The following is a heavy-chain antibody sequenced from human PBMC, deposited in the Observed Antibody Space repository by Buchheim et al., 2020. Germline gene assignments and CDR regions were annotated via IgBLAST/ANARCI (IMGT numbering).Heavy chain of an antibody. CDR3: AREGREYYYDSRGFSGP. CDR2: INTNTGNP. D-gene: IGHD3-22*01. J-gene: IGHJ5*02. CDR1: RYIFTSYA. V-gene: IGHV7-4-1*04. Sequence: QVQLVQSGSELKKPGASVKVSCKASRYIFTSYAINWVRQAPGQGLEWMGWINTNTGNPTYAQGFTGRFVFSLDTSVRMAYLQISSLKAEDTAVYYCAREGREYYYDSRGFSGPWGQGT.